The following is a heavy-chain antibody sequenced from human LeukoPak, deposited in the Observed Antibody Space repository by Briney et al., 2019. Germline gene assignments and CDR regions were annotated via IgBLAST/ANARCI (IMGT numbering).Heavy chain of an antibody. Sequence: GGSLRLSCAASGFTFDDYAMHWVRQDPGKGLECVSGISWNSNSIGYADSVKGRFTISRDNAKNSLYLQMNSLRPEDTALYYCAKDYYSSTLGGFDYWGQGTLVTVSS. CDR2: ISWNSNSI. J-gene: IGHJ4*02. V-gene: IGHV3-9*01. CDR3: AKDYYSSTLGGFDY. CDR1: GFTFDDYA. D-gene: IGHD2-2*01.